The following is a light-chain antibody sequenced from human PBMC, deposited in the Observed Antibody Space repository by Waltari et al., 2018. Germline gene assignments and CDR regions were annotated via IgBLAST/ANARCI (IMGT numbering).Light chain of an antibody. CDR3: QVWDSSGDHPGVYWV. J-gene: IGLJ3*02. CDR2: YNS. Sequence: SYPLTQPPSVSVAPGKTARITCGGNDIGSKSVHWYQQKPGQAPVLVIYYNSDRPSGIPKRFSGSNSGNTATLTISRVEAGDEADYYCQVWDSSGDHPGVYWVFGGGTKLTVL. V-gene: IGLV3-21*04. CDR1: DIGSKS.